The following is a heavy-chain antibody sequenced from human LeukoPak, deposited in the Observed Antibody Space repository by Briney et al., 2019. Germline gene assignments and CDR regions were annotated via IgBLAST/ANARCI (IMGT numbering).Heavy chain of an antibody. V-gene: IGHV3-7*01. Sequence: GGPLRLSCAASGFTFSYSWMSWVRQAPGKGLEWVANIKHDGSEKYYVDSVKGRFTISKDNAKNSLYLQMNSLRAEDTAMYYCARDRASAYNLDYWGQETLVTVSS. CDR3: ARDRASAYNLDY. J-gene: IGHJ4*02. D-gene: IGHD5-12*01. CDR2: IKHDGSEK. CDR1: GFTFSYSW.